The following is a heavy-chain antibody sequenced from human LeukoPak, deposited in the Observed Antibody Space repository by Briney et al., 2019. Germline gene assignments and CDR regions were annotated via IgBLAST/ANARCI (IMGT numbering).Heavy chain of an antibody. CDR3: ARETGRDGYKDLDY. CDR1: GYAFTDYY. D-gene: IGHD5-24*01. Sequence: ASVKVSCKASGYAFTDYYIHWVRQAPGQGLEWMGWINPNSGGTDSAQRFQGRDTMTRDTSISTAYMELSRLRSDDTAMYYCARETGRDGYKDLDYWGQGTLVTVSS. V-gene: IGHV1-2*02. J-gene: IGHJ4*02. CDR2: INPNSGGT.